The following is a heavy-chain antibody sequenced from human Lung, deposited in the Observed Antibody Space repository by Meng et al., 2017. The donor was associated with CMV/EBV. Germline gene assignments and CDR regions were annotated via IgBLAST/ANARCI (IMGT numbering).Heavy chain of an antibody. Sequence: YKFTSYGMNWVRQAPGQGLEWMGRISGYNGNTNSAQKFQGRVTMTIDTSTSTAYMELSSLRSEDTAVYYCARGGGYCSSTSCYYFDYWGQGTLVTVSS. V-gene: IGHV1-18*01. CDR2: ISGYNGNT. CDR3: ARGGGYCSSTSCYYFDY. J-gene: IGHJ4*02. CDR1: YKFTSYG. D-gene: IGHD2-2*03.